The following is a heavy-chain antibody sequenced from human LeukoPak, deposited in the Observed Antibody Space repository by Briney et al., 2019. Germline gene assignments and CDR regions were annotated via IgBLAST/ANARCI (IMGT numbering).Heavy chain of an antibody. CDR1: GGSISSYY. Sequence: SETLSLTCTVSGGSISSYYWSWIRQPPGKGLEWIGYIYYSGSTNYNPSLKSRVTISVDTSKNQFSLKLSSVTAADTAVYYCARTLGPDSSGWYMPDYYYYGMDVWGQGTTVTVSS. J-gene: IGHJ6*02. V-gene: IGHV4-59*01. D-gene: IGHD6-19*01. CDR3: ARTLGPDSSGWYMPDYYYYGMDV. CDR2: IYYSGST.